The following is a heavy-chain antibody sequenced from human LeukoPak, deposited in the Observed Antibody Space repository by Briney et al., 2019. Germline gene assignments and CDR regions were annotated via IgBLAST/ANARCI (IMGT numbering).Heavy chain of an antibody. CDR1: GGSFSGFY. D-gene: IGHD3-10*01. CDR3: ARGRVVRGIDWFDP. CDR2: INHSGRT. Sequence: SETLSLTCAVYGGSFSGFYWSWIRQPPGRGLEGIGEINHSGRTNNNPSLKGRGTISVDTATNQFSRRLGTVTAADVPVYYSARGRVVRGIDWFDPWGQGTLVTVSS. J-gene: IGHJ5*02. V-gene: IGHV4-34*04.